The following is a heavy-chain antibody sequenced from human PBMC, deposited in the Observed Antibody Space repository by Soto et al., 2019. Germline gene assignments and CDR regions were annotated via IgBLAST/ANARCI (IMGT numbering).Heavy chain of an antibody. J-gene: IGHJ6*02. CDR2: ISYDGSNK. D-gene: IGHD6-13*01. CDR1: GFTFSSYG. V-gene: IGHV3-30*18. CDR3: AKAIAAAGWALLDYYYYYGMDV. Sequence: QVQLVESGGGVVQPGRSLRLSCAASGFTFSSYGMHWVRQAPGKGLEWVAVISYDGSNKYYADSVKGRFTISRDNSKNTLYLQMNSLRAEDTAVYYCAKAIAAAGWALLDYYYYYGMDVWGQGTTVTVSS.